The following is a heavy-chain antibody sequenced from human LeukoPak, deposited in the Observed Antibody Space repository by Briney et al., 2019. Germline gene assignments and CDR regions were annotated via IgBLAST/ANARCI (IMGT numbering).Heavy chain of an antibody. CDR2: IYYSGST. Sequence: SETLSLTCNVSGGSISNGGSRWSWIRQHPGKGLEWIGYIYYSGSTYYNPSLESRLTMSVDTSKNQFSLHLTSVTAADTAVYYCARDWGTYFDYWGQGTLVTVSS. D-gene: IGHD7-27*01. J-gene: IGHJ4*02. CDR1: GGSISNGGSR. CDR3: ARDWGTYFDY. V-gene: IGHV4-31*03.